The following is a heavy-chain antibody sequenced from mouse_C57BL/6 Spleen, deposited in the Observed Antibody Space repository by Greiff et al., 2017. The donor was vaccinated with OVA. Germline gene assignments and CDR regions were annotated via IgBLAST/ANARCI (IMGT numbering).Heavy chain of an antibody. CDR3: AGGYYGNNAMDY. CDR1: GYTFTSYW. J-gene: IGHJ4*01. V-gene: IGHV1-7*01. Sequence: QVQLKQSGAELAKPGASVKLSCKASGYTFTSYWMHWVKQRPGQGLEWIGYIHPSSGYTKYNQKFKDKATLTADKSSSTAYMQMSSLTYEDSAVYYCAGGYYGNNAMDYWGQGTTVTVSS. D-gene: IGHD2-1*01. CDR2: IHPSSGYT.